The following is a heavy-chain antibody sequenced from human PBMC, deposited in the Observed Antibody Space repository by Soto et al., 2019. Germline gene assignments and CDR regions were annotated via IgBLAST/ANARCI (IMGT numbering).Heavy chain of an antibody. CDR2: IKQDGSEK. J-gene: IGHJ5*02. D-gene: IGHD5-18*01. CDR1: GFTFSSYW. CDR3: AGLTGYSYSGWFDP. Sequence: LRLSCAASGFTFSSYWMSWVRQAPGKGLEWVANIKQDGSEKCYVDSVKGRFTISRDNAKNSLYLQMNSLRAEDTAVYYCAGLTGYSYSGWFDPWGQGTLVTVSS. V-gene: IGHV3-7*03.